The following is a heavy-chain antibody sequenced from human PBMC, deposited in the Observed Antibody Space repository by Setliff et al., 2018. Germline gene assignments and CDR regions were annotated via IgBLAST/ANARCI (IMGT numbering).Heavy chain of an antibody. CDR3: TTEWDYYGSGSYYNNHPNDY. D-gene: IGHD3-10*01. J-gene: IGHJ4*02. Sequence: LRLSCAAAGFTFSSHWMHWVRQAPGKRLMWVSRINNDGSSTTDYAAPVKGRFTISRDDSKNTLYLQMNSLKTEDTAVYYCTTEWDYYGSGSYYNNHPNDYWGQGTLVTVSS. CDR2: INNDGSSTT. CDR1: GFTFSSHW. V-gene: IGHV3-15*07.